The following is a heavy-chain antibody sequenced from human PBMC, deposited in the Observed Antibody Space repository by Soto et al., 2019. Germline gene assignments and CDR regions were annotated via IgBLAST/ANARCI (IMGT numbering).Heavy chain of an antibody. Sequence: VQLVESGGGVVQPGRSLRLLCEASGFPFSRYGMHWFRQAPGMGLEWVAVISWDGLAQYYGDSVRGRFTISRDNSQSTLYLQMNSLRTEDTAIYYCAKETIQVGGPNYFDYWGQGVLVTVSS. D-gene: IGHD1-1*01. CDR2: ISWDGLAQ. V-gene: IGHV3-30*18. CDR3: AKETIQVGGPNYFDY. CDR1: GFPFSRYG. J-gene: IGHJ4*02.